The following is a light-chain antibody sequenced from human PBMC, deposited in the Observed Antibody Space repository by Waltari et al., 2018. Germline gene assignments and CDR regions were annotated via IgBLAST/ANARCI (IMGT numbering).Light chain of an antibody. CDR3: LQTYSTLMFS. CDR2: DAS. CDR1: QSITNY. J-gene: IGKJ3*01. V-gene: IGKV1-39*01. Sequence: DIQMTQSPSSLSASVGTRVTMTCRASQSITNYLSWYQHKLGEAPNLLVYDASTLVSGVPSRFNGSGSGTEFTLTISSLQPEDLATYYCLQTYSTLMFSFDPGTKVDL.